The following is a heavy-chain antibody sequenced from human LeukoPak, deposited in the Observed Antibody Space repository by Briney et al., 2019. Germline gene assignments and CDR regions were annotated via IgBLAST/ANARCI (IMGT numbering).Heavy chain of an antibody. CDR3: ARKGYCSSTSCYNFDY. V-gene: IGHV4-59*08. CDR2: IYYSGST. CDR1: GGSISSYY. D-gene: IGHD2-2*01. J-gene: IGHJ4*02. Sequence: PSETLSLTCTVSGGSISSYYWSWIRQPPGKGLEWIGYIYYSGSTNYNPSLKSRVTISVDTSKNQFSLKLNSVTAADTAVYYCARKGYCSSTSCYNFDYWGQGTLVTVSS.